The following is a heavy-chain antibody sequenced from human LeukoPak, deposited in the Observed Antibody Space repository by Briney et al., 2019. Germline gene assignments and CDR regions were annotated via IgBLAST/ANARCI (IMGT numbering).Heavy chain of an antibody. CDR3: AAHEYHYYYGMDV. Sequence: PGGSLRLSCAASGFTFSSYEMNWVRQAPGKGLEWVSAISGSGGSTYYADSVKGRFTISRDNSKNTLYLQMNSLRAEDTAVYYCAAHEYHYYYGMDVWGQGTTVTVSS. CDR1: GFTFSSYE. J-gene: IGHJ6*02. V-gene: IGHV3-23*01. CDR2: ISGSGGST.